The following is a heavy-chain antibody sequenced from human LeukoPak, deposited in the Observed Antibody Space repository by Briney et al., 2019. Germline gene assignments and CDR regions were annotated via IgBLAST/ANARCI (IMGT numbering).Heavy chain of an antibody. CDR3: ARGPPYYYDSSGQDASFDY. D-gene: IGHD3-22*01. V-gene: IGHV1-8*03. Sequence: ASVKVSCKASGYTFTSYDINWVRQATGQGLEWMGWMNPNSGNTGYAQKFQGRVTITRNTSISTAYMELSSLRSEDTAVYYCARGPPYYYDSSGQDASFDYWGQGTLVAVSS. CDR1: GYTFTSYD. J-gene: IGHJ4*02. CDR2: MNPNSGNT.